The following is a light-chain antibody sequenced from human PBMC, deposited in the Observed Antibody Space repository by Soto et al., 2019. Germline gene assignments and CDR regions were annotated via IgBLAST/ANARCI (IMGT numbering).Light chain of an antibody. J-gene: IGLJ3*02. CDR3: SSYTSSSTPGWV. Sequence: QSALTQPASVSVSPGQSITISCTGTSSDVGGYNYVSWYQQHPGKAPKLMIYDVSNRPSGVSNRFPGSKSGNTASLTISGLQAEDEADYYCSSYTSSSTPGWVFGGGTKLPVL. V-gene: IGLV2-14*01. CDR2: DVS. CDR1: SSDVGGYNY.